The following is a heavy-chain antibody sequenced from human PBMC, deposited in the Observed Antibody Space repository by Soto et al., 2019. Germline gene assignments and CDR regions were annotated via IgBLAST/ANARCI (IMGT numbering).Heavy chain of an antibody. D-gene: IGHD1-1*01. CDR2: INHSGST. CDR1: GGSFSGYY. Sequence: SETLSLTCAVYGGSFSGYYWSWIRQPPGKGLEWIGEINHSGSTNYNPSLKSRVTISVDTSKNQFSLKLSSVTAADTAVYYCARGWDPGSNSQPELNDYWGKGTLVTVSS. CDR3: ARGWDPGSNSQPELNDY. V-gene: IGHV4-34*01. J-gene: IGHJ4*02.